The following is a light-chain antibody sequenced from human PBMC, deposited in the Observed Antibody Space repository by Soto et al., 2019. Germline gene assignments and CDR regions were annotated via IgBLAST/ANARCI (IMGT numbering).Light chain of an antibody. Sequence: QSVLTHPRSVSGSPGQSVTISCTGTSSDVGGYNYVSWYQQHPGKAPKLMIYDVSKRPSGVPDCFSGSKSGNTASLTISGLQAEDEADYYCCSYAGSYTSLYVFGTGTKVTVL. CDR2: DVS. CDR3: CSYAGSYTSLYV. V-gene: IGLV2-11*01. CDR1: SSDVGGYNY. J-gene: IGLJ1*01.